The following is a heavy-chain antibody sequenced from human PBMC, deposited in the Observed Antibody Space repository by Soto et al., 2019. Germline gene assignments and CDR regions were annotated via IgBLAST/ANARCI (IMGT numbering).Heavy chain of an antibody. D-gene: IGHD3-22*01. Sequence: ASVKVSCKASGYSFTSYGISWVRQAPGQGPEWMGWISGHNGNTNHPQSLQGRVTMTTDTSRNTAYMELRSLRSDDTAVYYCARHRFNYYDDTVYYYFDYWGQGTLVTVS. CDR3: ARHRFNYYDDTVYYYFDY. V-gene: IGHV1-18*04. J-gene: IGHJ4*02. CDR1: GYSFTSYG. CDR2: ISGHNGNT.